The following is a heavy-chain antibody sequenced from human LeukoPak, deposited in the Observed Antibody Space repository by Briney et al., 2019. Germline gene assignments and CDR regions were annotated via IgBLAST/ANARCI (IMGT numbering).Heavy chain of an antibody. CDR2: TYYRSKWYN. CDR1: GDSVSSNSAA. CDR3: ARLGRRIAAAGTSDYYYYGMDV. D-gene: IGHD6-13*01. V-gene: IGHV6-1*01. Sequence: SQTLSLTCAISGDSVSSNSAAWNWIRQSPSRGLEWLGRTYYRSKWYNDYAVSVKSRITINPDTSKNQFSLQLNSVTPEDTAVYYCARLGRRIAAAGTSDYYYYGMDVWGQGTTVTVSS. J-gene: IGHJ6*02.